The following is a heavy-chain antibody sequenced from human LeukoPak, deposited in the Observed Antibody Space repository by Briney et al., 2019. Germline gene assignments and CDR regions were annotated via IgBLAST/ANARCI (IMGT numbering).Heavy chain of an antibody. J-gene: IGHJ5*02. CDR3: ARDEGGIVVVPAAMGWFDP. V-gene: IGHV1-18*01. CDR1: GYTFTSYG. CDR2: ISAYNGNT. Sequence: ASVKVSCKASGYTFTSYGISWVRQAPGQGLEWMGWISAYNGNTNYAQKLQGRVTMTTDTSTSTAYMELRSLRSDDTAVYYCARDEGGIVVVPAAMGWFDPWGQGTLVTVSS. D-gene: IGHD2-2*01.